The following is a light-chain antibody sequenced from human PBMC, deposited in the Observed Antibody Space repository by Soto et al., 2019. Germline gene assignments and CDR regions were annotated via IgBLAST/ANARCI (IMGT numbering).Light chain of an antibody. J-gene: IGKJ4*01. CDR1: QGVSRK. Sequence: DIVMTLSPATLSVPPGERVTLSCRASQGVSRKLAWYQHKPGQAPRLLISGASTGATGIPARFSGSGSGTEFTLTISSLQAEDCAIYYCQQDHTWPITFGGGTKVDIK. CDR2: GAS. V-gene: IGKV3-15*01. CDR3: QQDHTWPIT.